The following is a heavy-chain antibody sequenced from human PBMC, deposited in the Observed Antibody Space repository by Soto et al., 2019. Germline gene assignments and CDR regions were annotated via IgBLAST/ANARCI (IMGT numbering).Heavy chain of an antibody. Sequence: QVQLVQSGAEVKKPGSSGKVSCKASGGTFSSYAISWVRQAPGQGLEWMGGIIPIFGTANYAQKVQGRVTITADESTSIAYMELSSLRSEDTAVYYCARGEIEYSGKDDGYYYYGMDVWGQGTTVTVSS. CDR3: ARGEIEYSGKDDGYYYYGMDV. CDR1: GGTFSSYA. D-gene: IGHD6-6*01. CDR2: IIPIFGTA. J-gene: IGHJ6*02. V-gene: IGHV1-69*01.